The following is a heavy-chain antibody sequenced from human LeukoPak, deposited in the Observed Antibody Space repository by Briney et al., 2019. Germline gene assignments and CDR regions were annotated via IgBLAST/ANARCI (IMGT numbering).Heavy chain of an antibody. V-gene: IGHV4-34*01. Sequence: SETLSLTCAGYVGSFSGYYWSWIRQPPGKGLEWIGEINHSESTNYNPSLKSRVTISVDTSKNQFSLKLSSVTAADTAVYYCARGGEDIVVVPAVRNFDYWGQGTLVTVSS. J-gene: IGHJ4*02. CDR2: INHSEST. D-gene: IGHD2-2*01. CDR3: ARGGEDIVVVPAVRNFDY. CDR1: VGSFSGYY.